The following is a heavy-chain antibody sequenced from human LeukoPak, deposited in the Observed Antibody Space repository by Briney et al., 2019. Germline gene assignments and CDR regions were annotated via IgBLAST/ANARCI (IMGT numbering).Heavy chain of an antibody. J-gene: IGHJ4*02. CDR2: ISSSGSTI. CDR3: ARVNIAVAGSDY. Sequence: GGSLRLSCAASGFTFSSYEMNWVRQAPGKGLEWVSYISSSGSTIYYADSVKGRFTISRDNAKNSLYLQMNSLRVEDTAVYYCARVNIAVAGSDYWGQGTLVTVSS. D-gene: IGHD6-19*01. CDR1: GFTFSSYE. V-gene: IGHV3-48*03.